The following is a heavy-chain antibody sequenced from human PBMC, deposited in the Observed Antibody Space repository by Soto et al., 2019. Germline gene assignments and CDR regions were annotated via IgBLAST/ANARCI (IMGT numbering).Heavy chain of an antibody. V-gene: IGHV3-33*01. CDR2: IWYDGSNK. J-gene: IGHJ4*02. Sequence: QVQLVESGVGVVQPGRSLRLSCAASGFTFSSYGMHWVRQAPGKGLQWVAVIWYDGSNKYYADSVKGRFTISRDNSKNTLDLQMNSLRAEDSAVYYCARVQGRGYNYGFDYWGQGTLVTVSS. D-gene: IGHD5-18*01. CDR3: ARVQGRGYNYGFDY. CDR1: GFTFSSYG.